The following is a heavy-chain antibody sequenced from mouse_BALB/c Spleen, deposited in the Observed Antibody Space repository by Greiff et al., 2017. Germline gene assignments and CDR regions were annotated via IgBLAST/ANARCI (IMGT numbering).Heavy chain of an antibody. Sequence: EVKLVESGPSLVKPSQTLSLTCSVTGDSITSGYWNWIRKFPGNKLEYMGYISYSGSTYYNPSLKSRISITRDTSKNQYYLQLNSVTTEDTATYYCARSDYDYDNDAMDYWGQGTSVTVSS. D-gene: IGHD2-4*01. CDR3: ARSDYDYDNDAMDY. CDR1: GDSITSGY. V-gene: IGHV3-8*02. J-gene: IGHJ4*01. CDR2: ISYSGST.